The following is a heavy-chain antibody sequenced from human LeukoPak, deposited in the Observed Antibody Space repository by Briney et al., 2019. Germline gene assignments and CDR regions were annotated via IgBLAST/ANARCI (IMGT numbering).Heavy chain of an antibody. Sequence: SETLSLTCTVSGDSMNNYYWSWIRQPPGKELEWIGYVFYTGSTNYNPSLKSRVTISVDTSKNQFSLKLRSVTAADTAVYYCARDQSVRLLQTSSTYFKHVFAIWGQGSMVTVSS. CDR3: ARDQSVRLLQTSSTYFKHVFAI. V-gene: IGHV4-59*01. CDR2: VFYTGST. J-gene: IGHJ3*02. D-gene: IGHD6-13*01. CDR1: GDSMNNYY.